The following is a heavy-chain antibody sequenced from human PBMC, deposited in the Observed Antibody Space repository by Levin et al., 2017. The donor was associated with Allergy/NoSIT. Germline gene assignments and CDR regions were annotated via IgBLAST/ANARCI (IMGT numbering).Heavy chain of an antibody. D-gene: IGHD2-2*01. CDR2: IHTTGST. J-gene: IGHJ3*02. CDR3: ARDGDFVVVPSARRGAFDI. CDR1: GGSINSGSYY. V-gene: IGHV4-61*02. Sequence: SETLSLTCTVSGGSINSGSYYWNWIRHPAGTGLEWIGRIHTTGSTDYNPSLKSRVTISVDTSKNQFSLKLSSVTAADTAVYYCARDGDFVVVPSARRGAFDIWGQGTMVTVSS.